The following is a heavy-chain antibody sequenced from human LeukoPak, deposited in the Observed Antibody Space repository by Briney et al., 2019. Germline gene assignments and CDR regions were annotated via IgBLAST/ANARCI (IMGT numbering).Heavy chain of an antibody. CDR2: IYTSGST. V-gene: IGHV4-61*02. CDR3: ARVSRGKIAASVFDY. D-gene: IGHD6-13*01. J-gene: IGHJ4*02. Sequence: SETLSLTCTVSGGSISSGSYYWSWIRQPAGKGLEWIGRIYTSGSTNYNPSLKSRVTISVDTSKNQFSLKLSSETAADTAVYYCARVSRGKIAASVFDYWGQGTLVTVTS. CDR1: GGSISSGSYY.